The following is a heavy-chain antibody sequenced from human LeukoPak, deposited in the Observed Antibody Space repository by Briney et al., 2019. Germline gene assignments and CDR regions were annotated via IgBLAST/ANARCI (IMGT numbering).Heavy chain of an antibody. CDR1: GGSFSGYY. CDR2: INHSGST. D-gene: IGHD2-2*02. Sequence: SETLSLTCAAYGGSFSGYYWSWIRQPPGKGLEWIGEINHSGSTNYNPSLKSRVTISVDTSKNQFSLKLSSVTAADTAVYYCARGMGYCSSASCYTDYWGQGTLVTVSS. V-gene: IGHV4-34*01. J-gene: IGHJ4*02. CDR3: ARGMGYCSSASCYTDY.